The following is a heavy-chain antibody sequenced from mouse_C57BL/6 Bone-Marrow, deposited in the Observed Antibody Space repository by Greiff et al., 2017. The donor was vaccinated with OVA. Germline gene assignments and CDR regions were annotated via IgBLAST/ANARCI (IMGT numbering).Heavy chain of an antibody. CDR2: SDPNSCGT. V-gene: IGHV1-72*01. Sequence: QVQPQQPGAELVKPGASVKLSRKASGYTFTSYWMHWVKQRPGRGLEWIGRSDPNSCGTKYNEKFKSKATLTVDKPSSTAYIQLRSLTSEDPAVYYCARGELEQDYWGQGTTLTVSS. CDR3: ARGELEQDY. D-gene: IGHD4-1*01. J-gene: IGHJ2*01. CDR1: GYTFTSYW.